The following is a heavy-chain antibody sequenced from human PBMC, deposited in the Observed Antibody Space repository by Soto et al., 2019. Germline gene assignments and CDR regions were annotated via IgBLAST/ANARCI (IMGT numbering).Heavy chain of an antibody. CDR3: ARGITMVRGVISWFDP. J-gene: IGHJ5*02. D-gene: IGHD3-10*01. Sequence: ASVKVSCKASGYTFTGYYMHWVRQAPGQGLEWMGWINPNSGGTNYAQKFQGWVTMTRDTSISTAYMELSRLRSDDTAVYYCARGITMVRGVISWFDPWGQGTLVTVSS. V-gene: IGHV1-2*04. CDR1: GYTFTGYY. CDR2: INPNSGGT.